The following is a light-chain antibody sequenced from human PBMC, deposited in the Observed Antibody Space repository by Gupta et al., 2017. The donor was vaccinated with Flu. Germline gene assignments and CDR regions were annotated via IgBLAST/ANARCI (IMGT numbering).Light chain of an antibody. CDR3: QQFFTAPLA. CDR2: WAS. CDR1: QSVLCSSNNKNY. J-gene: IGKJ5*01. V-gene: IGKV4-1*01. Sequence: SLGERATINCKSSQSVLCSSNNKNYLAWYQQRPGQPPTLLIYWASARESGVPDRFSGSGSGTDFSLTITSLQPEDVATYYCQQFFTAPLAFGQWTRLEIK.